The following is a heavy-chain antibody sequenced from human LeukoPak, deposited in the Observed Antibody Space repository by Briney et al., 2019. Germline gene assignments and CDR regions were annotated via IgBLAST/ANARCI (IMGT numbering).Heavy chain of an antibody. CDR2: IYYSGST. J-gene: IGHJ6*02. CDR3: TSGITMDYYYYGFDV. D-gene: IGHD3-10*01. V-gene: IGHV4-31*03. Sequence: SQTLSLTCTVSGGSISSGGYYWSWIRQHPGKGLEWIGYIYYSGSTYYNPSLKSRVTISVDTSKNQFSLKLSSVTAADTAVYYCTSGITMDYYYYGFDVWGQGTTVTVSS. CDR1: GGSISSGGYY.